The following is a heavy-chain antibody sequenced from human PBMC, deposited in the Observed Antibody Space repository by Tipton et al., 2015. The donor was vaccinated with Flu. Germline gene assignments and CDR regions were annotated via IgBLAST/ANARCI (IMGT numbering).Heavy chain of an antibody. D-gene: IGHD5-12*01. CDR3: ARDYPWLRVCDY. CDR2: IYYSGST. Sequence: TLSLTCTVSGGSISSSSYYWGWIRQPPGKGLEGIGRIYYSGSTYYNPSLKSLGIISVETSKNQFSLKLSSVTAADTAVYYCARDYPWLRVCDYWGQGTLVTVSS. J-gene: IGHJ4*02. V-gene: IGHV4-39*07. CDR1: GGSISSSSYY.